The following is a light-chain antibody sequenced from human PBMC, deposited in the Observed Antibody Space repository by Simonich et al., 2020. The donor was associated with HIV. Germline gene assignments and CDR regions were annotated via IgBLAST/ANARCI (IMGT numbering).Light chain of an antibody. Sequence: HSALTQPASVSGSPGQSITISCTGTSSDVGGYKYVSWYQQHPGKAPKLMIYDVNKRPSGVSNRFSGAKSGNTASLTISGLQAEDEADYYCNSYTSSSPWVFGGGTKLTVL. CDR1: SSDVGGYKY. V-gene: IGLV2-14*01. CDR3: NSYTSSSPWV. CDR2: DVN. J-gene: IGLJ3*02.